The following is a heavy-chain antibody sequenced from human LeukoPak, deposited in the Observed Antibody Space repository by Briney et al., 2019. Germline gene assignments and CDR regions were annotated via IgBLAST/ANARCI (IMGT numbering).Heavy chain of an antibody. D-gene: IGHD3-16*01. J-gene: IGHJ2*01. CDR3: ARLRGSRLTELYFDV. CDR2: IFVGDSQT. CDR1: GYIFSGYW. Sequence: GESLKISCKNSGYIFSGYWIGWVRQMPGKGLEWMGIIFVGDSQTKYSPSFQGQVTMSVDKSISTAYLQWSSLTASDTAMYYCARLRGSRLTELYFDVWGRGTLVTVSS. V-gene: IGHV5-51*01.